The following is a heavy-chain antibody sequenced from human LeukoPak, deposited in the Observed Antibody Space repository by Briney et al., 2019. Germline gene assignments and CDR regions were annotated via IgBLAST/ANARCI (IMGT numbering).Heavy chain of an antibody. CDR1: GGSIGSSSYY. CDR2: IYYSGST. J-gene: IGHJ5*02. CDR3: ARGPPKVFGELGWFDP. V-gene: IGHV4-39*07. Sequence: SETLSLTCTVSGGSIGSSSYYWGWIRQPPGKGLEWIGSIYYSGSTYYNPSLKSRVTISVDTSKNQFSLKLSSVTAADTAVYYCARGPPKVFGELGWFDPWGQGTLVTVSS. D-gene: IGHD3-10*02.